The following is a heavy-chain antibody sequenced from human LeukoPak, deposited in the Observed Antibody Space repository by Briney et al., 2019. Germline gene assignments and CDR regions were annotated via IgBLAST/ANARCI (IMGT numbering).Heavy chain of an antibody. CDR3: AKDLWEQGANDY. CDR2: IQYDGIIK. J-gene: IGHJ4*02. D-gene: IGHD1-26*01. V-gene: IGHV3-30*02. CDR1: GFTFSTYG. Sequence: GGSLRLSCAASGFTFSTYGMHWVRQAPGKGLEWVAFIQYDGIIKFYADSVKGRFTISRDNSKNTLYLQMNSLRAEDTAVYYCAKDLWEQGANDYWGQGTLVTVSS.